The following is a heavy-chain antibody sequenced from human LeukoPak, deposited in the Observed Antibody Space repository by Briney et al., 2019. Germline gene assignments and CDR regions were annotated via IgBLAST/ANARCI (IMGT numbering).Heavy chain of an antibody. CDR2: IYYSGST. Sequence: SETLSLTCTVSGGSISSYYWSWIRQPPGKGLEWIGYIYYSGSTNYNPSLKSRVTISVDTSKNQFSLKLSSVTAADTAVYYCARVGDMVRGVKGWFDPWGQGTLVTVSS. D-gene: IGHD3-10*01. J-gene: IGHJ5*02. CDR3: ARVGDMVRGVKGWFDP. CDR1: GGSISSYY. V-gene: IGHV4-59*01.